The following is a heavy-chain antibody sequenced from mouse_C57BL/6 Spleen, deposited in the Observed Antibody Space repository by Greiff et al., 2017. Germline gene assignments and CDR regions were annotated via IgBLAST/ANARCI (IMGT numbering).Heavy chain of an antibody. J-gene: IGHJ3*01. CDR3: ARKLIYYDYDGFAY. D-gene: IGHD2-4*01. V-gene: IGHV1-26*01. CDR1: GYTFTDYY. Sequence: EVQLQQSGPELVKPGASVKISCKASGYTFTDYYMNWVKQSHGKSLEWIGDINPNNGGTSYNQKFKGKATLTVDKSSSTAYMELRSLTSEDSAVYYCARKLIYYDYDGFAYWGQGTLVTVSA. CDR2: INPNNGGT.